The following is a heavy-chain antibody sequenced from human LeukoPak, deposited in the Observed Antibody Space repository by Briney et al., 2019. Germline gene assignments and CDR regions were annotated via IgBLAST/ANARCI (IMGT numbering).Heavy chain of an antibody. CDR1: GVTVSTSY. Sequence: AGGSLRLSCAASGVTVSTSYMIWVRQAPGKGLEWVSVIYGAGNTYYADSVKGRLTISRDDSKNTLSLQMTSLRAADTAIYYCARDSTTWSRAGYWGQGTLVTVSS. CDR3: ARDSTTWSRAGY. V-gene: IGHV3-53*01. J-gene: IGHJ4*02. CDR2: IYGAGNT. D-gene: IGHD6-13*01.